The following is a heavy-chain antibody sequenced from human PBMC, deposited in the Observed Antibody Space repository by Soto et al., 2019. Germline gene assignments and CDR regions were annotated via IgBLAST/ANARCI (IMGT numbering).Heavy chain of an antibody. D-gene: IGHD6-19*01. CDR1: GFTFSGYW. CDR2: VNQDGTQK. V-gene: IGHV3-7*03. Sequence: EVQLVESGGGLVQPGGSLRLSCAGSGFTFSGYWMTWVRQPPGKGLEWVASVNQDGTQKFYVDSVKGRFTISRDNAKNSLFLQMISLRAEDTAVYYCARWESSDWYLGIWGQGTLVTVS. J-gene: IGHJ4*02. CDR3: ARWESSDWYLGI.